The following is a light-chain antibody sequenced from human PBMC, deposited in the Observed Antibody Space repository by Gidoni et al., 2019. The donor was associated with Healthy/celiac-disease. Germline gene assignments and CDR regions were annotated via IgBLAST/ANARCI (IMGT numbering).Light chain of an antibody. CDR2: DAS. Sequence: DIQMTHSPSSLSASVGDRVTITCQASQDISNYLNWYQQKPGKAPKLLIYDASNLETGVPSRFSGSGSGTDFTFTISSLQPEGIATYYCQQYDNLPPRSFGQGTKLEIK. J-gene: IGKJ2*03. CDR3: QQYDNLPPRS. V-gene: IGKV1-33*01. CDR1: QDISNY.